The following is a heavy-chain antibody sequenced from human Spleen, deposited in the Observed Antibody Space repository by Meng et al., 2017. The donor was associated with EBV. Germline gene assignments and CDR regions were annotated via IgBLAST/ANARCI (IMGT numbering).Heavy chain of an antibody. CDR2: IFHPGST. CDR1: GDSISSGAYS. D-gene: IGHD3-22*01. J-gene: IGHJ4*02. CDR3: ARDSHGYYFFDF. Sequence: LQLQESGSGLVKPSQTLSPPCSVSGDSISSGAYSWSWVRQPPGKGLEWIGYIFHPGSTYYHASLKSRATISVDRSKHQFSLKLTSVTPADTAVYYCARDSHGYYFFDFWGQGTLVTVSS. V-gene: IGHV4-30-2*01.